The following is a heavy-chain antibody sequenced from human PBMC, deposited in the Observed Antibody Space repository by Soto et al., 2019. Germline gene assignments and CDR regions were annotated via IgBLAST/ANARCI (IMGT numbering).Heavy chain of an antibody. CDR1: GFTFSSYA. J-gene: IGHJ6*03. V-gene: IGHV3-30-3*01. CDR2: ISYDGSNK. D-gene: IGHD5-18*01. Sequence: GGSLRLSCAASGFTFSSYAMHWVRQAPGKGLEWVAVISYDGSNKYYADSVKGRFTISRDNSKNTLYLQMNSLRAEDTAVYYCAKDRTYQNGLWAVYYYYYMDVWGKGTTVTVSS. CDR3: AKDRTYQNGLWAVYYYYYMDV.